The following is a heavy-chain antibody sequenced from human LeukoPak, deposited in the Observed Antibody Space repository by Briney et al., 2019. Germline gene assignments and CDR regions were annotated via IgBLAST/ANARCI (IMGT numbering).Heavy chain of an antibody. CDR1: GHTFTGYH. D-gene: IGHD6-13*01. Sequence: GASVKVSCKASGHTFTGYHIHWVRRAPGQGLEWMGWINPNSGGTNYAQKFQGRVTMTRDTSISTAYMELSRLRSDDTALYYCARTLYIAAVPGGFDYWGQGSLVTVSS. J-gene: IGHJ4*02. V-gene: IGHV1-2*02. CDR2: INPNSGGT. CDR3: ARTLYIAAVPGGFDY.